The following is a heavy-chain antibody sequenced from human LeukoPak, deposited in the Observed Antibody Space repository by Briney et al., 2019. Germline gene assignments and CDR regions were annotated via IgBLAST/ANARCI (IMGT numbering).Heavy chain of an antibody. CDR2: INQDGSEK. CDR3: ARDNGDYVEGDY. D-gene: IGHD4-17*01. Sequence: GGSLRLSCAASGFTFRSHWMTWVRQVPGKGLEWVANINQDGSEKFYVDSVKGRFTISRDNAKNSLYLQMNSLRAEDTALYYCARDNGDYVEGDYWGQGTLVTVSS. V-gene: IGHV3-7*01. CDR1: GFTFRSHW. J-gene: IGHJ4*02.